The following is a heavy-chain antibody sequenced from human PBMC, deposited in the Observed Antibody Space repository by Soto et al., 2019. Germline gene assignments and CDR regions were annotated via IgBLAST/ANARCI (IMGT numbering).Heavy chain of an antibody. CDR3: ARDRQLVLDY. CDR1: GFTFSSYA. J-gene: IGHJ4*02. CDR2: ISYDGSNK. V-gene: IGHV3-30-3*01. Sequence: QVPLVESGGGVVQPGRSLRLSCAASGFTFSSYAMHWVRQAPGKGLKWVAVISYDGSNKYYADSVKGRFTISRDNFKNTLYLQMNSLRAEDTAVYYCARDRQLVLDYWGQGTLVTVSS. D-gene: IGHD6-6*01.